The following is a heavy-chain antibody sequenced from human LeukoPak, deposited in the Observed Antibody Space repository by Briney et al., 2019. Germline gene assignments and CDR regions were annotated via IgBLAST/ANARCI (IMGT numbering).Heavy chain of an antibody. J-gene: IGHJ4*02. V-gene: IGHV4-38-2*02. CDR2: IYNSGST. CDR1: GYSISSGYY. D-gene: IGHD2-15*01. Sequence: SETLSLTCTVSGYSISSGYYWGWIRQPPGKGLEWIGNIYNSGSTYYNPSLMSRVTISVDTSKNQFSLKLSSVTAADTAVYYCARWAVVTANYFDYWGQGTLVTVSS. CDR3: ARWAVVTANYFDY.